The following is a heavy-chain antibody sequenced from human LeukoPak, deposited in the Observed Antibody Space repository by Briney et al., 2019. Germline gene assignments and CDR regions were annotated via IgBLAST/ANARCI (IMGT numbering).Heavy chain of an antibody. J-gene: IGHJ4*02. Sequence: SETLSLTCTVSGGSISSGSYYWSWIRQPAGRGLEWVGRIYMSGSTNYNPSLKSRVTISVDTSKNQFSLKLNSVTAADTAVYYCARAPIAGAAAGTFDYWGQGTLVTVSS. CDR2: IYMSGST. CDR3: ARAPIAGAAAGTFDY. D-gene: IGHD6-13*01. V-gene: IGHV4-61*02. CDR1: GGSISSGSYY.